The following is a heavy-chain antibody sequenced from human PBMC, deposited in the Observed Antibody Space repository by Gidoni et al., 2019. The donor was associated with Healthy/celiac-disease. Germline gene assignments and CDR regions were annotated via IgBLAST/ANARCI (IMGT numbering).Heavy chain of an antibody. Sequence: QVQLQQWGAGLLKPSETLSLTCAVYGWSFSGYYWSWIRQPPGKGLEWIGEINHSGSTNYNPSLKSRVTISVDTSKNQFSLKLSSVTAADTAVYYCASRHYDFWSGYYARPNWFDPWGQGTLVTVSS. D-gene: IGHD3-3*01. J-gene: IGHJ5*02. V-gene: IGHV4-34*01. CDR1: GWSFSGYY. CDR2: INHSGST. CDR3: ASRHYDFWSGYYARPNWFDP.